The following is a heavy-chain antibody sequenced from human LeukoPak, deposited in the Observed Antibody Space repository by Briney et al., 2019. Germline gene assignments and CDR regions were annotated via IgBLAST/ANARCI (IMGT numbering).Heavy chain of an antibody. CDR2: LNPSGGST. CDR1: GYTFISYY. D-gene: IGHD3-3*01. V-gene: IGHV1-46*01. CDR3: AKGGDYDFWSGYSYYFDY. J-gene: IGHJ4*02. Sequence: ASVKVSCKASGYTFISYYMHWVRQAPGQGLEWMGILNPSGGSTTYAQKFQGRVTMTRDTSTSTVYMELSSLRSEDTALYYCAKGGDYDFWSGYSYYFDYWGQGTLVSVSS.